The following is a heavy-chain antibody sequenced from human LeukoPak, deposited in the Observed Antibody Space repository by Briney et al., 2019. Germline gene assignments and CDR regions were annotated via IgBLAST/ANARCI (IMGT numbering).Heavy chain of an antibody. CDR2: ISYDGSNK. V-gene: IGHV3-30-3*01. Sequence: GGSLRLSCAASGFTFSSYAMHWVRQAPGKGLEWVAVISYDGSNKYYADSVKGRFTISRDNSKNTLYLQMNSLRADDTAVYYCARDREPALGHFDYWGQGTLVTVSS. J-gene: IGHJ4*02. D-gene: IGHD1-14*01. CDR3: ARDREPALGHFDY. CDR1: GFTFSSYA.